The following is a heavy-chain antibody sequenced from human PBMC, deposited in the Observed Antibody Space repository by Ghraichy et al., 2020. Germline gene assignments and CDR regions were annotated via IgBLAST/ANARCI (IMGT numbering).Heavy chain of an antibody. CDR3: ASSKDSEYYFDY. CDR2: ISSSSSYI. CDR1: GFTFSSYS. D-gene: IGHD4-11*01. J-gene: IGHJ4*02. V-gene: IGHV3-21*01. Sequence: LSLTCAASGFTFSSYSMNWVRQAPGKGLEWVSSISSSSSYIYYADSVKGRFTISRDNAKNSLYLQMNSLRAEDTAVYYCASSKDSEYYFDYWGQGTLVTVSS.